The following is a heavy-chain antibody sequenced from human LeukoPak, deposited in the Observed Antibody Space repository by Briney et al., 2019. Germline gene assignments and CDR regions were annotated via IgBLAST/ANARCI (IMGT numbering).Heavy chain of an antibody. Sequence: GGSLRLSCAASGFSFNNYNTNWVRQTPGQGLEWVSSITSGSSHIYYADSVKGRFTTSRDNAKSSLYLQMNSLRTEDTAVYYCARDPYSGSYWADYYYYMDVWGKGTTVTVSS. CDR1: GFSFNNYN. CDR2: ITSGSSHI. V-gene: IGHV3-21*01. CDR3: ARDPYSGSYWADYYYYMDV. J-gene: IGHJ6*03. D-gene: IGHD1-26*01.